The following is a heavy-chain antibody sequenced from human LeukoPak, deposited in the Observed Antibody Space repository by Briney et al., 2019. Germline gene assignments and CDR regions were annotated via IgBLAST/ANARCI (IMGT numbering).Heavy chain of an antibody. D-gene: IGHD6-19*01. Sequence: GASVKVSCKASGYTFTGYYMHWVRQAPGQGLEWMGWINPNSGGTNYAQKFQGRVTMTRDTSISTAYMELSRLRSDDTAVYYCARDGSSGWYWFDPWGQGTLVTVSS. J-gene: IGHJ5*02. V-gene: IGHV1-2*02. CDR2: INPNSGGT. CDR1: GYTFTGYY. CDR3: ARDGSSGWYWFDP.